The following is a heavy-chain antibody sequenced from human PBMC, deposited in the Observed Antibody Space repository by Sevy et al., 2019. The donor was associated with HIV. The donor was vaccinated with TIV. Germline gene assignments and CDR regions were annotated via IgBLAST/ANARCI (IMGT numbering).Heavy chain of an antibody. V-gene: IGHV4-39*02. CDR1: GGSVTSSDYS. CDR2: IYHSEQT. Sequence: SETLSLTCAVSGGSVTSSDYSWGWIRQPPGKGLEWVGCIYHSEQTYYNPSLKSPVTISVDASKNLFSLKLTSGTAADKAVNYRVHWLAASALFHSWGQGTLVTVSS. J-gene: IGHJ4*02. D-gene: IGHD1-1*01. CDR3: VHWLAASALFHS.